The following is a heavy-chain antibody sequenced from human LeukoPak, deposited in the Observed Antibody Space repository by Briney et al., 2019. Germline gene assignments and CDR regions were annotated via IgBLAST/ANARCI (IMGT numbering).Heavy chain of an antibody. CDR2: INPNSGGT. D-gene: IGHD1-26*01. CDR1: GYTFTGYY. CDR3: AKGVGATHANIDY. Sequence: ASVKVSCKASGYTFTGYYMHWVRQAPGQGLEWMGWINPNSGGTNYAQKFQGRVTMTRDTSISTAYMELSSLRSEDTAVYYCAKGVGATHANIDYWGQGTLVTVSS. V-gene: IGHV1-2*02. J-gene: IGHJ4*02.